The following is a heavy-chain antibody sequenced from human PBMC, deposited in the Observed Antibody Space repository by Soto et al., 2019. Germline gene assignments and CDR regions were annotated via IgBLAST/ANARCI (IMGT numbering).Heavy chain of an antibody. V-gene: IGHV3-23*01. J-gene: IGHJ4*02. CDR2: ISGSGGRS. CDR3: AKAYFVWSSEQPYYFDY. D-gene: IGHD3-16*01. Sequence: EVQLLDSGGGLVQPGGSLRLSCAASGFTFSNYAMTWVRQGPGKGLEWVSGISGSGGRSYYADSVKGRFTISRDNSKSTLYLQMNSLRAEDTAVYYCAKAYFVWSSEQPYYFDYWCQVTLVTVSS. CDR1: GFTFSNYA.